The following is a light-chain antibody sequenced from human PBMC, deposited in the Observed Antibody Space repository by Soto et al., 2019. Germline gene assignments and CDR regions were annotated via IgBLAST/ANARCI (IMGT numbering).Light chain of an antibody. Sequence: QSVLTQPPSASGSPGQSVTISCTGTSSDVGAYNSVPWYQQHPGKAPRLMIYEVNKRPSGVPDRFSGSKSGNMASLTVSGLQAEDEADYYCNSHGGSNNFWVFGGGTKLTVL. CDR3: NSHGGSNNFWV. V-gene: IGLV2-8*01. J-gene: IGLJ3*02. CDR1: SSDVGAYNS. CDR2: EVN.